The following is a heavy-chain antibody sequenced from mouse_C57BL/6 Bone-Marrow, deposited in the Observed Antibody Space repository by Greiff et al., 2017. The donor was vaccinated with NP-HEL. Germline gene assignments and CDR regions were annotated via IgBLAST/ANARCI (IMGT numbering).Heavy chain of an antibody. V-gene: IGHV1-69*01. CDR3: ARQDYYGSTFAY. J-gene: IGHJ3*01. CDR2: IDPSDSYT. D-gene: IGHD1-1*01. CDR1: GYTFTSYW. Sequence: QVQLQQSGAELVMPGASVKLSCKASGYTFTSYWMHWVKQRPGQGLEWIGEIDPSDSYTNYNQKFKGKSTLTVDKSSSTAYMQLSSLTSEDSAVYYCARQDYYGSTFAYWGQGTLVTVSA.